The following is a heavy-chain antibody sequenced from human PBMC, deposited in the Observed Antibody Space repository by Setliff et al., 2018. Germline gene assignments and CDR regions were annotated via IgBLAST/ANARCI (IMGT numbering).Heavy chain of an antibody. CDR3: ARSGDYIWGSYRPYYFDH. CDR1: GFTVSSNY. D-gene: IGHD3-16*02. J-gene: IGHJ4*02. V-gene: IGHV3-53*05. Sequence: PGGSLRLSCAASGFTVSSNYMTWVRQAPGKGLEWVSLIYSDGSAYYADSVKGRFTISRDNSENTLYLQMNSLRAEDTAVYYCARSGDYIWGSYRPYYFDHWGQGTLATVSS. CDR2: IYSDGSA.